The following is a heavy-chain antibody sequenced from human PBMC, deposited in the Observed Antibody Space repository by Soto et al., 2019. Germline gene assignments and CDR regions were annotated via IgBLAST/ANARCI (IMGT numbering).Heavy chain of an antibody. CDR2: MNPNSGNT. CDR1: GYTFTSYD. Sequence: ASVKVSCKASGYTFTSYDINWVRQATGQGLEWMGWMNPNSGNTGYAQRFQGRVTMTSDTTISTAYLELSSLRSDDTAVYYCASGHAILTGWKFDSWGQGTLVTVSS. V-gene: IGHV1-8*01. CDR3: ASGHAILTGWKFDS. D-gene: IGHD1-1*01. J-gene: IGHJ4*02.